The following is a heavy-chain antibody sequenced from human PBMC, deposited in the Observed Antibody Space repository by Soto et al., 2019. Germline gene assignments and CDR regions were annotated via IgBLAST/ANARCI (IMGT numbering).Heavy chain of an antibody. CDR2: ISAYNGNT. D-gene: IGHD2-2*01. V-gene: IGHV1-18*01. Sequence: ASVKVSCKASGYTFTSYGISWVRQAPGQGLEWMGWISAYNGNTNYAQKLQGRVTMTTDTSTSTAYMELRSLRSDDTAVYYCARDRELGYCSSTSCNTHYYYYGMDVWGQGTTVTVSS. J-gene: IGHJ6*02. CDR3: ARDRELGYCSSTSCNTHYYYYGMDV. CDR1: GYTFTSYG.